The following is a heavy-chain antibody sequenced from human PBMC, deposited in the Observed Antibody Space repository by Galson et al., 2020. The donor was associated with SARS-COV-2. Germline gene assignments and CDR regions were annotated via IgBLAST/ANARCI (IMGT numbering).Heavy chain of an antibody. CDR1: GFTFSSYG. J-gene: IGHJ4*02. D-gene: IGHD6-19*01. V-gene: IGHV3-33*01. CDR2: IWYDGSNK. Sequence: GGSLRLSCAASGFTFSSYGMHWVRQAPGKGLEWVAVIWYDGSNKYYADSVKGRFTISRDNSKNTLYLQMNSLRAEDTAVYHCARDDLESGWYLDYWGQGTLVTVSS. CDR3: ARDDLESGWYLDY.